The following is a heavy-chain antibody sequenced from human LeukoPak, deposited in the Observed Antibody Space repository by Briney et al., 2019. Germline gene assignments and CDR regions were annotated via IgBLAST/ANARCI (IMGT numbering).Heavy chain of an antibody. Sequence: GGSLRLSCAASGFTFSSYSMNWVRQAPGKGLEWVSSISSSSSYIYYADSVKGRFTISRDNAKNSLYLQMNSLRAEDTAVYYCARVPLSEVGSWYPYWYFDLWGRGTLVTVSS. J-gene: IGHJ2*01. D-gene: IGHD6-13*01. CDR2: ISSSSSYI. V-gene: IGHV3-21*01. CDR3: ARVPLSEVGSWYPYWYFDL. CDR1: GFTFSSYS.